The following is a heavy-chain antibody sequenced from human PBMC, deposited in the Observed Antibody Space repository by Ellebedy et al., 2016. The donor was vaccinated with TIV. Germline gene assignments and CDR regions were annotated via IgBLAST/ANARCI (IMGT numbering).Heavy chain of an antibody. D-gene: IGHD6-13*01. CDR1: GFNFNTEN. Sequence: GESLKISCAASGFNFNTENMNWVRQAPGKGLEWLSYISKSSSPIFYADSVNGRFTISRDNARKSLFLQMNSLRGEDTAVYYCAIGDGSSWFFRWGQGTLVTVSS. V-gene: IGHV3-48*01. J-gene: IGHJ5*02. CDR3: AIGDGSSWFFR. CDR2: ISKSSSPI.